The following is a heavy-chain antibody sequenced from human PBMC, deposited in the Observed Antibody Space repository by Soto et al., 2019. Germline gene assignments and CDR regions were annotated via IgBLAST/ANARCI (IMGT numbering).Heavy chain of an antibody. CDR3: AKDRAIAAHSSGSHNFDY. D-gene: IGHD6-13*01. CDR1: GFIFNNYP. V-gene: IGHV3-23*01. Sequence: EVQMLESGGGLVQPGGSLRLSCASSGFIFNNYPMNWVRQAPGRGLEWVATISGSGDSTYYADSVKGLFTISRDNSKNTLFVQMNNLRADDTATYFCAKDRAIAAHSSGSHNFDYWGQGTLVTVSS. CDR2: ISGSGDST. J-gene: IGHJ4*02.